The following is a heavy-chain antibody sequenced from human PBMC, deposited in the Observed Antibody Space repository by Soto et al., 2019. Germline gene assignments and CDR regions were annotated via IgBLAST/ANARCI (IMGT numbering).Heavy chain of an antibody. D-gene: IGHD5-12*01. J-gene: IGHJ5*02. V-gene: IGHV4-30-4*01. CDR1: GGSISSGDYY. CDR2: IYYSGST. CDR3: ATLSSGYNNWFDP. Sequence: QVQLQESGPGLVKPSQNLSLTCTVSGGSISSGDYYWSWIRQPPGKGLEWIGYIYYSGSTYYNPSLKSRVTISVDTSKNQFSLKLSSVTAADTAVYYCATLSSGYNNWFDPWGQGTLVTVSS.